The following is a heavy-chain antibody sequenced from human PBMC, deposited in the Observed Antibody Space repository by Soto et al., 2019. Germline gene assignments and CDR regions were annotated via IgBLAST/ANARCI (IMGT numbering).Heavy chain of an antibody. D-gene: IGHD3-22*01. CDR2: IWYDGSNK. V-gene: IGHV3-33*01. J-gene: IGHJ3*02. CDR3: ARDYYDSKGAFDI. CDR1: GFTFSSYG. Sequence: GGSLRLSCAASGFTFSSYGMHWVRQAPGKGLEWVAVIWYDGSNKYYADSVKGRFTISRDNSKNTLYLQMNSLRAEDTAVYYCARDYYDSKGAFDIGGQGTMVTVS.